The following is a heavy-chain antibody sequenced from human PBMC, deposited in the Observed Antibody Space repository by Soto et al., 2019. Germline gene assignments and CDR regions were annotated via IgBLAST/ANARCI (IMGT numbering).Heavy chain of an antibody. CDR3: ARYSNNWFQTEGMDV. Sequence: SETRSLNCTISVDSITTYYWSWIGQPAGKGLEWIGRIDTSGNTNYNPSLKSRVTMSVDTSKKQFSLKLTSVTAADTAVYYCARYSNNWFQTEGMDVWGQGTTVTVSS. V-gene: IGHV4-4*07. CDR1: VDSITTYY. J-gene: IGHJ6*02. CDR2: IDTSGNT. D-gene: IGHD6-13*01.